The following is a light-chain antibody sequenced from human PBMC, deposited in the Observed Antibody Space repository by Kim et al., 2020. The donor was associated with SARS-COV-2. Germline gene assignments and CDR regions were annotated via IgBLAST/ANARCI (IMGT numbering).Light chain of an antibody. V-gene: IGLV2-8*01. CDR1: SSDIGGYNY. CDR2: EVS. Sequence: HSALTQPPSASGSPGQSITISCTGSSSDIGGYNYVSWYQQHPGKAPKLMIYEVSERPSGVPDRFSGSKSGNTASLTVSGLRAEDEAGYYCSSYAGSNIVVFGGGTQLTVL. J-gene: IGLJ2*01. CDR3: SSYAGSNIVV.